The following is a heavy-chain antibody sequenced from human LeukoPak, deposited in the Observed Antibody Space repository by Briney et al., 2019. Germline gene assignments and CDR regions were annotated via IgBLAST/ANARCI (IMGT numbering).Heavy chain of an antibody. CDR2: IYDGGGT. Sequence: PGGSLRLSCAASGFSVSNNYMSWVRQAPGKGLEWVSGIYDGGGTYYADSVKGRFTISRDNFKSTVYLQVYSLRAEDTAMYYCARAFQYGSGSHPYSLWGQGTVVTVSS. J-gene: IGHJ4*02. CDR3: ARAFQYGSGSHPYSL. CDR1: GFSVSNNY. V-gene: IGHV3-66*01. D-gene: IGHD3-10*01.